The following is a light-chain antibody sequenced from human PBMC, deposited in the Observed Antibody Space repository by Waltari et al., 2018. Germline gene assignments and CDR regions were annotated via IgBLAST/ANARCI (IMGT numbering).Light chain of an antibody. CDR3: SSRTSSSTVV. J-gene: IGLJ2*01. CDR2: DVS. V-gene: IGLV2-14*03. Sequence: QSALTQPASVSGSPGQSITISCTGTSSDVGGSNFVSWYQHHPGKAPKLMIYDVSKRPSGVSDRFSGSKSGNTASLTISGLQAEDEGDYYCSSRTSSSTVVFGGGTKLTVL. CDR1: SSDVGGSNF.